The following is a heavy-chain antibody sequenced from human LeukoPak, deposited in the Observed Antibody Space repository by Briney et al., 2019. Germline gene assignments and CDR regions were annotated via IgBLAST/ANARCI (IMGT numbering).Heavy chain of an antibody. J-gene: IGHJ4*02. D-gene: IGHD2-2*01. CDR2: IYPRDGST. CDR3: ARDPNPVVPAAMSPYFDY. Sequence: ASVKVSCKASGYTFTNNYLHWVRQAPGQGLEWMGMIYPRDGSTSYAQNFQGRVTVTRDTSTTTVHMELRGLRSEDTAVYYCARDPNPVVPAAMSPYFDYWGQGTLVTVSS. CDR1: GYTFTNNY. V-gene: IGHV1-46*01.